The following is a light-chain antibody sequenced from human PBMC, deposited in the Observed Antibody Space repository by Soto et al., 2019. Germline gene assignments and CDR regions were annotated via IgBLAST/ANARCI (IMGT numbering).Light chain of an antibody. J-gene: IGKJ1*01. CDR2: VAS. CDR3: QRYNNWPRT. Sequence: EILMTQAPATLTVSPGERATLSWRGSQSVSSSLAWYQQKPGQAPRLLSYVASTRATGIPARLSGSGCGTEFALTISSMQPEDFEVYYSQRYNNWPRTICQG. V-gene: IGKV3-15*01. CDR1: QSVSSS.